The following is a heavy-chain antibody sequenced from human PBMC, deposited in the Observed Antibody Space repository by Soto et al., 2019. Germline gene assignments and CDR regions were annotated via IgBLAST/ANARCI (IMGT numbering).Heavy chain of an antibody. Sequence: ASVKVSCKASGYTFTSYAMHWVRQAPGQRLEWMGWINAGNGNTKYSQKFQGRVTTTRDTSASTAYMELSSLRSEDTAVYYCARVGYCSSTSCYTLGMDVWGQGTTVTVSS. J-gene: IGHJ6*02. V-gene: IGHV1-3*01. CDR1: GYTFTSYA. CDR2: INAGNGNT. CDR3: ARVGYCSSTSCYTLGMDV. D-gene: IGHD2-2*02.